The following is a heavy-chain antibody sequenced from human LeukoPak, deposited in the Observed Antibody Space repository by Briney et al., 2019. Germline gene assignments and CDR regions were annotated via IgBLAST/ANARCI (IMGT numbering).Heavy chain of an antibody. V-gene: IGHV3-30*18. J-gene: IGHJ6*02. CDR3: AKEIGSWFPYYYYYYGMDV. CDR1: GFTFSSYG. Sequence: GGSLRLSCAASGFTFSSYGMHWVRQAPGKGLEWVAVISYDGSNKYYADSVKGRFTISRDNSKNTLYLQMNSPRAEDTAVYYCAKEIGSWFPYYYYYYGMDVWGQGTTVTASS. D-gene: IGHD6-13*01. CDR2: ISYDGSNK.